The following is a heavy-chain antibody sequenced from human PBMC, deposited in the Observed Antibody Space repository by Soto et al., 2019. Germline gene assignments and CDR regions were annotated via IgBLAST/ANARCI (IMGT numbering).Heavy chain of an antibody. V-gene: IGHV3-11*05. CDR2: ISSSSSYT. D-gene: IGHD3-9*01. CDR3: AREHYDILTGPDQRFDP. J-gene: IGHJ5*02. CDR1: GFTFSDYY. Sequence: GGSLRLSWAASGFTFSDYYMSWIRQAPGKGLEWVSYISSSSSYTNYADSVKGRFTISRDNAKNSLYLQMNSLRAEDTAVYYCAREHYDILTGPDQRFDPWGQGTLVTVSS.